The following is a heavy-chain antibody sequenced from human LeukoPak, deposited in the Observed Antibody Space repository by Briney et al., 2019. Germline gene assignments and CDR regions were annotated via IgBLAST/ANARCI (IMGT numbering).Heavy chain of an antibody. CDR1: GYTFTSYG. Sequence: ASVKVSCKASGYTFTSYGISWVRPAPGQGLEWMGWISAYNGNTNYAQKLQGRVTMTTDTSTSTAYMELRSLRSDDTAVYYCARDNEPCCSSTSCYLIDYWGQGTLVTVSS. V-gene: IGHV1-18*01. J-gene: IGHJ4*02. CDR3: ARDNEPCCSSTSCYLIDY. CDR2: ISAYNGNT. D-gene: IGHD2-2*01.